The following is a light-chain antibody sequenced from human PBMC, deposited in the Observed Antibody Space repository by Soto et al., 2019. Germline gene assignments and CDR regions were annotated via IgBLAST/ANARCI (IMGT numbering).Light chain of an antibody. J-gene: IGLJ1*01. Sequence: QSVLTQPPSASGSPGQSVTISCTGTSSDVGGYNYVSWYQQHPGKAPKLMIYEVSKRPSGVPDRFSGSKSGNTASLPVSGLEAEDEADYYCTYEASDSSYVFGTGTKVTVL. V-gene: IGLV2-8*01. CDR3: TYEASDSSYV. CDR1: SSDVGGYNY. CDR2: EVS.